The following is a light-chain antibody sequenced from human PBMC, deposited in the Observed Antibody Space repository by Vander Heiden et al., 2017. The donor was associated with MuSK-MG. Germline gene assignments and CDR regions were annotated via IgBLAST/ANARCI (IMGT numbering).Light chain of an antibody. CDR2: DVI. V-gene: IGLV2-11*01. Sequence: QSALTQSRSVSASPGPSVTIFCTGTSLDVGGYNFVSWYQHHTGKAPKLIIYDVIGRPSGVPARFSGSKSGNTASLTISGLRAEDEADYYCCSYAGTYTWVFGGGTKLTVL. J-gene: IGLJ3*02. CDR3: CSYAGTYTWV. CDR1: SLDVGGYNF.